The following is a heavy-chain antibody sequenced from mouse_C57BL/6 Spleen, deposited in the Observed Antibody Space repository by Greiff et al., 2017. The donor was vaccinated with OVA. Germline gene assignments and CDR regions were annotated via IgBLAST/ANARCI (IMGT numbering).Heavy chain of an antibody. CDR2: IYPGSGNN. Sequence: VQLQQSGAELVRPGASVKLSCTASGYTFTDYYINWVKQRPGQGLEWIARIYPGSGNNYYNEKFKGKATLTAEKSSSTDYLQLSSLTSEDSAVYFCASEGDDCPWFAYWGQGTLVTVSA. CDR1: GYTFTDYY. CDR3: ASEGDDCPWFAY. D-gene: IGHD2-4*01. V-gene: IGHV1-76*01. J-gene: IGHJ3*01.